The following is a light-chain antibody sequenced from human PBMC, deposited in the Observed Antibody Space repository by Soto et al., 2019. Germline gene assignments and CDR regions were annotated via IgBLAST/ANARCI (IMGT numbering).Light chain of an antibody. CDR1: QSVSSN. CDR3: QQYNSWPPA. J-gene: IGKJ2*01. CDR2: GAT. Sequence: EIVMTQSPATLSVSPGERATLSCRASQSVSSNFAWYQQKPGQAPRLLIYGATTRATGIPARFSGSGSGTEFTLTISSLQSEDFAVYYCQQYNSWPPAFGQGTKLEIK. V-gene: IGKV3-15*01.